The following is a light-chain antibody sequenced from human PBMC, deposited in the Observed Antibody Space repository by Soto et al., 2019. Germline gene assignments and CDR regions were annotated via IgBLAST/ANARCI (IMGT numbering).Light chain of an antibody. CDR3: VVWDDSLNGWV. Sequence: VVTQTPSASGTPGQRVTISCSGSSPIIGTNAVNWCQQLPGTAPRLLIYSNDQRPPGVPDRFSGSKSGTSASLAISGLQSEDEADYFCVVWDDSLNGWVFGGGTKLTVL. V-gene: IGLV1-44*01. J-gene: IGLJ3*02. CDR1: SPIIGTNA. CDR2: SND.